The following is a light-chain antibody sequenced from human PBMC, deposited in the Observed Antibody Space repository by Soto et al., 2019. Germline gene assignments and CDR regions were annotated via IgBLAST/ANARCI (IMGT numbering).Light chain of an antibody. CDR1: QSVSSSY. CDR2: GAS. V-gene: IGKV3-20*01. CDR3: QQYGSSPRFT. Sequence: EIVLTQSPGTLSLSPGERATLSCSASQSVSSSYLAWYQQKPGQAPRRLIYGASSRATGIPDRFSGSGSGTDFTLTISRLEPEDFAVSYCQQYGSSPRFTFGPGTKVDIK. J-gene: IGKJ3*01.